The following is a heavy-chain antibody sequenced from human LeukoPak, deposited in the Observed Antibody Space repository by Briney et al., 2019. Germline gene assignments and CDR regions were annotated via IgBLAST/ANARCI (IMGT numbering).Heavy chain of an antibody. D-gene: IGHD3-10*01. CDR1: GFTFSSYA. CDR2: IKQDGSEK. Sequence: PGESLRLSCAASGFTFSSYAMNWVRQAPGKGLEWVANIKQDGSEKNYVDSVKGRFTISRDNAKNSLYLQMNTLSADDTAVYFCAGGISMVRGADYWGQGTLVTVSS. CDR3: AGGISMVRGADY. V-gene: IGHV3-7*04. J-gene: IGHJ4*02.